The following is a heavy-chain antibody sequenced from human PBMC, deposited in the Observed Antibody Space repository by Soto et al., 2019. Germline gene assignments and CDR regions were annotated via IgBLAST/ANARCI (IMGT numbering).Heavy chain of an antibody. V-gene: IGHV4-39*01. Sequence: SLTCTVSGGSISSSSYYWGWIRQPPGKGLEWIGSIYYSGSTYYNPSLKSRVTISVDTSKNQFSLKLSSVTAADTAVYYCARHSRQQWLVRGYYYGMDVWGQGTTVTVSS. D-gene: IGHD6-19*01. CDR1: GGSISSSSYY. J-gene: IGHJ6*02. CDR3: ARHSRQQWLVRGYYYGMDV. CDR2: IYYSGST.